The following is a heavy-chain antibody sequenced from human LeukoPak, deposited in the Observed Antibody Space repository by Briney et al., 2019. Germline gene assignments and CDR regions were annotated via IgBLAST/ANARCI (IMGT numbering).Heavy chain of an antibody. CDR2: ISGSGGGT. J-gene: IGHJ4*02. Sequence: GGSLRLSCAASGSTFSIYAMSWVRQAPGKGLEWVSAISGSGGGTYYADSVKGRFTISRDNSKNTLYLQMNSLRAEDTAVYYCAKGSVYGDFDYWGQGTLVLVSS. D-gene: IGHD4-17*01. CDR3: AKGSVYGDFDY. V-gene: IGHV3-23*01. CDR1: GSTFSIYA.